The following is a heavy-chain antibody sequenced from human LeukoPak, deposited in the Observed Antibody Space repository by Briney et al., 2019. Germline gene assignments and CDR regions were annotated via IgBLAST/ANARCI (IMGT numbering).Heavy chain of an antibody. Sequence: SETLSLTCAVSGGSISGSNWWSWVRQPPGKGLEWIGEIYHSGSTNYNPSLKSRVTISVDKSKNQFSLKLSSVTAADTAVYYCARSYYYDSSGYYYEEEGNNWFDPWGQGTLVTVSS. CDR3: ARSYYYDSSGYYYEEEGNNWFDP. CDR2: IYHSGST. D-gene: IGHD3-22*01. V-gene: IGHV4-4*02. J-gene: IGHJ5*02. CDR1: GGSISGSNW.